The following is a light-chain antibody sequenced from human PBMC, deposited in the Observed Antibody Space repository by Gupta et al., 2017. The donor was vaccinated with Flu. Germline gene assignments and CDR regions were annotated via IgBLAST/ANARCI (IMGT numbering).Light chain of an antibody. CDR2: DVT. CDR1: SSDVGRSDY. Sequence: QSALTQPASVSGSPGQSITISCTGTSSDVGRSDYASWYQQHPDKAPKLIIYDVTNRPSGVSSRFSGSKSGNTASLTISGLQAEDETDYYCSSYTSGSTFYVFGTGTKVTVL. V-gene: IGLV2-14*01. J-gene: IGLJ1*01. CDR3: SSYTSGSTFYV.